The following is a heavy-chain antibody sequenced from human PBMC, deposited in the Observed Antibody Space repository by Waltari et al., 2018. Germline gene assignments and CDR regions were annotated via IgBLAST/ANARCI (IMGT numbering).Heavy chain of an antibody. Sequence: EVQLVESGGGLVQPGGSLRLSCAASGFTFGSYSMNWGRQAPGKGLEWVSYISSSSSTIYYADSGKGRFTISRDNAKNSLYLQMNSLRAEDTAVYYCARGTYSRDYWGQGTLVTVSS. CDR1: GFTFGSYS. J-gene: IGHJ4*02. CDR3: ARGTYSRDY. CDR2: ISSSSSTI. D-gene: IGHD6-13*01. V-gene: IGHV3-48*04.